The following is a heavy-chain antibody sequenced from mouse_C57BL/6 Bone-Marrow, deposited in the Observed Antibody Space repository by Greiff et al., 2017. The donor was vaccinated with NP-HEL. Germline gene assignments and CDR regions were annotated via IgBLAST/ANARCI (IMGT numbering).Heavy chain of an antibody. CDR3: TRYDSYYPYAMDY. V-gene: IGHV1-15*01. Sequence: QVQLQQSGAELVRPGASVTLSCKASGYTFTDYEMHWVKQTPGHGLEWIGDIDPDAGGTDYNQKFKGKAILTADKSSSTAYMELSSLTSEDSAVYYCTRYDSYYPYAMDYWGQGTSVTVSS. D-gene: IGHD2-12*01. CDR1: GYTFTDYE. CDR2: IDPDAGGT. J-gene: IGHJ4*01.